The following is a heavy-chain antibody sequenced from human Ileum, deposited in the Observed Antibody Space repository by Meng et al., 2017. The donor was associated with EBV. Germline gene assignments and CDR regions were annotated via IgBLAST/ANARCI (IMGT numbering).Heavy chain of an antibody. V-gene: IGHV4-61*08. CDR3: ARDGYSSGSD. CDR2: IYNSGST. Sequence: QVRLKESGPGLVKPSGTRSLTCGVSGGSVSSGGNYWSWIRQPPGKGLEWIGYIYNSGSTNYNPSLKSRVTISVDTSKNQFSLKLSSVTAADTAVYYCARDGYSSGSDWGQGTLVTVSS. CDR1: GGSVSSGGNY. D-gene: IGHD6-19*01. J-gene: IGHJ4*02.